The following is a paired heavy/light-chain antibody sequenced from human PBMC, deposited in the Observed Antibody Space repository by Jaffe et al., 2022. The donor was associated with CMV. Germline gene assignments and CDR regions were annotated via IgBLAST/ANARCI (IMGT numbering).Heavy chain of an antibody. CDR2: IYPGDSDT. V-gene: IGHV5-51*01. D-gene: IGHD3-9*01. J-gene: IGHJ4*02. CDR3: ARHPVRRRRFYDIFSGGDFFDY. CDR1: GYSFTSYW. Sequence: EVQLVQSGAEVKKPGESLKISCKGSGYSFTSYWIGWVRQMPGKGLEWMGIIYPGDSDTRYSPSFQGQVTISADKSISTAYLQWSSLKASDTAMYYCARHPVRRRRFYDIFSGGDFFDYWGQGTLVTVSS.
Light chain of an antibody. V-gene: IGLV1-51*02. Sequence: QSVLTQPPSVSAAPGQKVTISCSGSSSNIGNNYVSWYQQLPGTAPKLLIYENNKRPSGIPDRFSGSKSGTSATLGITGLQTGDEADYYCGTWDSSLSAGRVVFGGGTKLTVL. CDR1: SSNIGNNY. CDR3: GTWDSSLSAGRVV. J-gene: IGLJ2*01. CDR2: ENN.